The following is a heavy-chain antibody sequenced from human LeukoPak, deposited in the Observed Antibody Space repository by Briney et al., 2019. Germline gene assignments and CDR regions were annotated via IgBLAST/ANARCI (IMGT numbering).Heavy chain of an antibody. Sequence: GGSLRLSCAASGFTFSSYAMHWVRQAPGKGLEWVAVISYDGSNKYYADSVKGRFTISRDNSKNTLYLQMNSLRAEDTAVYYCAKEMGTVGATTDYWGQGTLVTVSS. CDR1: GFTFSSYA. CDR3: AKEMGTVGATTDY. CDR2: ISYDGSNK. V-gene: IGHV3-30-3*01. D-gene: IGHD1-26*01. J-gene: IGHJ4*02.